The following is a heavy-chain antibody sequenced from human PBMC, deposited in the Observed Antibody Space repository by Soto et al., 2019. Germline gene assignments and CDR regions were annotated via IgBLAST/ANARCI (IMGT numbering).Heavy chain of an antibody. Sequence: PGESLKISCKGSGYSFTSYWIGRVRQMPGKGLEWMGIIYPGDSGTRYSPSFQGQVTISADKSISTAYLQWSSLKASDTAMYYCARTVRRITMIVVVPNDAFDIWGQGTMVTVSS. CDR1: GYSFTSYW. J-gene: IGHJ3*02. CDR3: ARTVRRITMIVVVPNDAFDI. V-gene: IGHV5-51*01. D-gene: IGHD3-22*01. CDR2: IYPGDSGT.